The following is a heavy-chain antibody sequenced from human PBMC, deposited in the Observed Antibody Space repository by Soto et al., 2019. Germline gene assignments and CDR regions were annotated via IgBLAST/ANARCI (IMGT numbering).Heavy chain of an antibody. Sequence: GGSLRLSCAASGLTFSSYAMHWVCQAPGKGLEYVSAISSNGGSTYYANSVKGRFTISRDNSKNTLYLQMGSLRAEDMAVYYCARERDYILGSYRYDAIDIWGKAIMVTVS. CDR2: ISSNGGST. V-gene: IGHV3-64*01. CDR1: GLTFSSYA. CDR3: ARERDYILGSYRYDAIDI. D-gene: IGHD3-16*02. J-gene: IGHJ3*02.